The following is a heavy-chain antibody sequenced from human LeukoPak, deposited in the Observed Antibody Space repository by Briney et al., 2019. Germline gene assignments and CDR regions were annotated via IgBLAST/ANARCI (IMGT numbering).Heavy chain of an antibody. CDR3: AGDPYSNSYNWFDP. Sequence: SETLSLTCTVSGGSITSHYWSWIRQPAGKGLEWIGRIYGSGSTDYNPSLKSRVTMSVDTSNNQFSLKLTSVTAADTAVYYCAGDPYSNSYNWFDPWGQGTLVTVSS. CDR2: IYGSGST. D-gene: IGHD4-11*01. CDR1: GGSITSHY. V-gene: IGHV4-4*07. J-gene: IGHJ5*02.